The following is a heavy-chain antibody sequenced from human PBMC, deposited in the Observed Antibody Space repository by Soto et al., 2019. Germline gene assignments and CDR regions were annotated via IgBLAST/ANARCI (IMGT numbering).Heavy chain of an antibody. D-gene: IGHD5-12*01. CDR2: IYYSGST. CDR3: ARAPVDIVATRLFDY. CDR1: GGSISSGGYY. V-gene: IGHV4-31*03. J-gene: IGHJ4*02. Sequence: PSETLSLTCTVSGGSISSGGYYWSWIRQHPGKGLEWIGYIYYSGSTYYNPSLKSRVTISVDTSKNQFSLKLSSVTAADTAVYYCARAPVDIVATRLFDYWGQGTLVTVST.